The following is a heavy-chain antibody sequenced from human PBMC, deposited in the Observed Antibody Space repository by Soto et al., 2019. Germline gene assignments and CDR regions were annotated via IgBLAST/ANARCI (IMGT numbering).Heavy chain of an antibody. CDR2: INGNDGST. V-gene: IGHV1-46*03. Sequence: ASVKVSCKASGYTFSNYYMHWVRQAPGQGLEWLGIINGNDGSTTYSQKFQDRVTMTRDTSTSTVYMDLSSLRFGDTAVYYCARGPGMGAPDYWGQGILVTVSS. J-gene: IGHJ4*02. CDR3: ARGPGMGAPDY. D-gene: IGHD1-26*01. CDR1: GYTFSNYY.